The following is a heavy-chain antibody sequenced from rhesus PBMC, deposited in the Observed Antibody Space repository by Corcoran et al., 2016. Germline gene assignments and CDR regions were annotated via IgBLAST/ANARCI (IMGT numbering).Heavy chain of an antibody. CDR2: INSGGGST. V-gene: IGHV3S25*01. J-gene: IGHJ4*01. CDR1: GFTFSSYW. D-gene: IGHD1-44*02. Sequence: EVQLVESGGGLAQPGGSLRLSCAASGFTFSSYWMNWVRQAPGKGLEWVSAINSGGGSTYYADSVKGRFTISRDNSKNTLSLQMNSLRAEDTAVYYCAKDLGATFDYWGQGVLVTVSS. CDR3: AKDLGATFDY.